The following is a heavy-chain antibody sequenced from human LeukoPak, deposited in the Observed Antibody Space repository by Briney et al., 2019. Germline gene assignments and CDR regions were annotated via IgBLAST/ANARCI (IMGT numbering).Heavy chain of an antibody. V-gene: IGHV1-2*02. CDR2: INPNSGDT. J-gene: IGHJ4*02. Sequence: GASVKVSCKASGYDFTAHHLHWVRQAPGQGLEWMGWINPNSGDTNFAQKFQGGVTMTRDTATSTAYMELSRLTSDDTAVYYCARGGEIILPSRPHDYWGQGTLVTVSS. CDR1: GYDFTAHH. CDR3: ARGGEIILPSRPHDY. D-gene: IGHD3-16*01.